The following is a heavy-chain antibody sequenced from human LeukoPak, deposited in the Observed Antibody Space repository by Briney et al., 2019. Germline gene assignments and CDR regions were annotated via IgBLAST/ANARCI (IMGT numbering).Heavy chain of an antibody. CDR2: IYYSGST. CDR1: GGSISSSSYY. V-gene: IGHV4-39*07. CDR3: AREKLELTGLSWSDP. J-gene: IGHJ5*02. D-gene: IGHD1-7*01. Sequence: SETLSLTCTVSGGSISSSSYYWGWIRQPPGKGLEWIGNIYYSGSTYYNPSLKSRVSMSVDTSKNQFSLKLSSVSAADTAVYYCAREKLELTGLSWSDPWGQGSLVTVSS.